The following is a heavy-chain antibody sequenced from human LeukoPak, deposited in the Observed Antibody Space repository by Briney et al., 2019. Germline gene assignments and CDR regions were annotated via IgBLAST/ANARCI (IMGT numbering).Heavy chain of an antibody. Sequence: GGSLRLSCAASGFTFSDYYMTWIRQAPGKGLEWLAFISGSGDSLYYADSVEGRFTISRDNAKGSLYLQMNDLRAEDTAVYYCAREVVIVPDYYYYGLDVWXQXTMVTVSS. CDR1: GFTFSDYY. CDR3: AREVVIVPDYYYYGLDV. CDR2: ISGSGDSL. J-gene: IGHJ3*01. D-gene: IGHD2/OR15-2a*01. V-gene: IGHV3-11*01.